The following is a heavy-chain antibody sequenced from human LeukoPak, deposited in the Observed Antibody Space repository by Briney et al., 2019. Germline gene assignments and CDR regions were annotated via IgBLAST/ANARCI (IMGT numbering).Heavy chain of an antibody. CDR3: VNSPYLYGSGAYIDY. CDR1: GFTFSSYA. V-gene: IGHV3-64D*06. D-gene: IGHD3-10*01. J-gene: IGHJ4*02. Sequence: PGGSLRLSCSASGFTFSSYAMHWVRQAPGKGLEYVSVISSNGGSTYYADSVKGRFTISRDNSKNTLYLQMSSLRAEDTAVYYCVNSPYLYGSGAYIDYWGQGTLVTVSS. CDR2: ISSNGGST.